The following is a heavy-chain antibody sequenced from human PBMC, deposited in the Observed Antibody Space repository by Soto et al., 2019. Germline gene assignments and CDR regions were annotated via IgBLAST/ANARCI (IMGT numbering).Heavy chain of an antibody. CDR3: AKDSFITMVRGRGMDV. CDR1: GFTFSSYA. V-gene: IGHV3-23*01. Sequence: EVQLLESGGGLVQPGGSLRLSCAASGFTFSSYAMSWVRQAPGKGLEWVSAISGSGGSTYYADSVKGRFTISRDNSKNTLYLQMNSLRAEDTAVYYCAKDSFITMVRGRGMDVWGQGTTVTVSS. D-gene: IGHD3-10*01. CDR2: ISGSGGST. J-gene: IGHJ6*02.